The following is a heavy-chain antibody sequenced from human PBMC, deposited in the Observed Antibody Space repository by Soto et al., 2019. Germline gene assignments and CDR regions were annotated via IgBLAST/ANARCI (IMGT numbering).Heavy chain of an antibody. CDR1: GGSFSGYY. V-gene: IGHV4-34*01. J-gene: IGHJ4*02. CDR3: ARGIGYCSRINCYSSRRLRFDS. CDR2: VNHSGTT. D-gene: IGHD2-2*01. Sequence: QVQLQQWGAGLLKPSETLSLTCAVYGGSFSGYYWTWIRQSPEKGLEWIGEVNHSGTTYYNPSLKTRVTISVHTPTNQFSLKMSSVTAADTAVYYCARGIGYCSRINCYSSRRLRFDSWGQGTLVTVSS.